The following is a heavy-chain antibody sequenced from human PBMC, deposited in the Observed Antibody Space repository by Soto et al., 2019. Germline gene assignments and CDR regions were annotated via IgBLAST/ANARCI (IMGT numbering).Heavy chain of an antibody. CDR1: GGTFTTCA. CDR2: IIPFFGTA. V-gene: IGHV1-69*13. D-gene: IGHD4-17*01. Sequence: SVKVSSKASGGTFTTCAISWVRQAPGQGLEWMGGIIPFFGTARYSQKFEVRITITADESTNTVYMDLRSLTSEDTAIYYCAKSAPMDAGDKYYYDFWGQGALVTVSS. J-gene: IGHJ4*02. CDR3: AKSAPMDAGDKYYYDF.